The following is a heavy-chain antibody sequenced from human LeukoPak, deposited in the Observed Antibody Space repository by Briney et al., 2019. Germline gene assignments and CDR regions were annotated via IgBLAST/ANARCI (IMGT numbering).Heavy chain of an antibody. Sequence: PGGSLRLSCAASGFTFSSYVMHWVRQAPGKGLEWVAIISYDGSNEYYADSVKGRFTISRDNAKNTVFLQMSSLRAEDTALYYCARKSASGNYPLDYWGQGALVTVSS. CDR2: ISYDGSNE. V-gene: IGHV3-30*04. CDR1: GFTFSSYV. J-gene: IGHJ4*02. D-gene: IGHD3-10*01. CDR3: ARKSASGNYPLDY.